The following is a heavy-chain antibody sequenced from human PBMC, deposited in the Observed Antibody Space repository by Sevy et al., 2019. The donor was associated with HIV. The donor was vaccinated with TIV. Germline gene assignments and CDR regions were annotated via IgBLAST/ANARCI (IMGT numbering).Heavy chain of an antibody. CDR1: GFSFNDHA. J-gene: IGHJ6*02. CDR2: VSWNSRNI. D-gene: IGHD2-21*01. Sequence: QLGGSLRLSCAASGFSFNDHAMHWVRQVPGKGLEWVSGVSWNSRNIGYADSVKGRFTISRDNANHFLYLEMNSLRPEDTAFYYCAKDINRGCDGINCYPYYYYFYGLDVWGQGTTVTVSS. V-gene: IGHV3-9*01. CDR3: AKDINRGCDGINCYPYYYYFYGLDV.